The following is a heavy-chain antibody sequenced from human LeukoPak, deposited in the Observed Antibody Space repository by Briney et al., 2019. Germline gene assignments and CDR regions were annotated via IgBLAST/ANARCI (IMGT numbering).Heavy chain of an antibody. CDR1: GFGVTNNY. J-gene: IGHJ4*02. CDR2: FYVGGAT. V-gene: IGHV3-53*01. Sequence: GGSLRLSCAVSGFGVTNNYMSWVRQAPGKGLEWVSVFYVGGATYYADSVKGRFTISRDNSKNTLYLQMNSLTDEDTAVYYCARAGVGGYYFENWGQGTLVTVSS. D-gene: IGHD3-10*01. CDR3: ARAGVGGYYFEN.